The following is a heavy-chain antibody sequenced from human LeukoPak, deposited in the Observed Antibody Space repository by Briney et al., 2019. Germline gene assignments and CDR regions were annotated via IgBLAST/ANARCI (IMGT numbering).Heavy chain of an antibody. J-gene: IGHJ4*02. CDR3: ARGRYCSGGSCYSGHFDY. CDR2: INHSGST. Sequence: SETLSLTCAVYGGSFSGYYWSWIRQPPGKGLEWIGEINHSGSTNYNPSLKSRVAISVDTSKNQFSLKLSSVTAADTAVYYCARGRYCSGGSCYSGHFDYWGQGTLVTVSS. CDR1: GGSFSGYY. V-gene: IGHV4-34*01. D-gene: IGHD2-15*01.